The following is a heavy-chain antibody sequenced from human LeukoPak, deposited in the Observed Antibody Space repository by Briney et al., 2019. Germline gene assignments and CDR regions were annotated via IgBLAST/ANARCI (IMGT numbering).Heavy chain of an antibody. D-gene: IGHD1-26*01. V-gene: IGHV1-69-2*01. CDR1: GYTFTDYY. CDR2: ADPEDGET. Sequence: ASVKVSCKVSGYTFTDYYMHWVQQAPGKGLEWMGLADPEDGETIYAEKFQGRVTITADTSTDTPYIQQSSLRSEDTAVYYCATPIVGATDEGSDYWGQGTLVTVSS. CDR3: ATPIVGATDEGSDY. J-gene: IGHJ4*02.